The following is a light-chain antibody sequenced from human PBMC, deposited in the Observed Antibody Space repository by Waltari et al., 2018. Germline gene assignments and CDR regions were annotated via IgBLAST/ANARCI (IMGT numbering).Light chain of an antibody. V-gene: IGKV1-33*01. CDR1: QDIYNY. J-gene: IGKJ2*01. CDR3: QQSYSTPYT. CDR2: DAS. Sequence: DVQLTQSPSSLSASVGDRVTITCQASQDIYNYLNWFQQKPGKAPKLLIYDASNLETGVPSRFSGSRSGTDFTFTISSLQPEDVATYYCQQSYSTPYTFGQGTKLEIK.